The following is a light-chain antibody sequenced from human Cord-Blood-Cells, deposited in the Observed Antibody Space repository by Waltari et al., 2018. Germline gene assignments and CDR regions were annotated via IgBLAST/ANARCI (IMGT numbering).Light chain of an antibody. J-gene: IGKJ2*01. CDR2: AAT. V-gene: IGKV1-12*01. CDR3: QQANSFPYT. CDR1: KGISSW. Sequence: DIQMTQSPSSVSASVGDRITITCRASKGISSWLAWYPQKPGKAPKLLIYAATSLQSGVPSRFSGSGSGTDFTLTISRLQHEDFATYYCQQANSFPYTFGQGTKLEIK.